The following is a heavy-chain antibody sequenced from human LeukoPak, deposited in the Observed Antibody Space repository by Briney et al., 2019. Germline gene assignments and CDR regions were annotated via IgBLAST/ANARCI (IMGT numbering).Heavy chain of an antibody. D-gene: IGHD3-10*01. Sequence: ASVKLSCKASGYTFTSYGSSWVRRATGQGLEWMGWISAYSGNTNYEQKLQGRVTMTADTSTRTASMELRSLRSDDTAVYYCARAGHTRVRGSLDHWGQGTLVTVSS. CDR3: ARAGHTRVRGSLDH. V-gene: IGHV1-18*04. CDR1: GYTFTSYG. J-gene: IGHJ5*02. CDR2: ISAYSGNT.